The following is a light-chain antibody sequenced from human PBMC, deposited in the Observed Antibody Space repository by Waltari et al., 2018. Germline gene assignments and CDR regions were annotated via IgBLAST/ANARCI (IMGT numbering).Light chain of an antibody. J-gene: IGLJ2*01. CDR3: GSYTTTISVV. CDR1: STDVGDYNS. Sequence: QSALTQPASVSGSPAQSITISCTGTSTDVGDYNSVSWYQQYPGKAPKLIIYDVNNRPSGVSNRFSGSKSGNTASLTISGLQAEDEADYYCGSYTTTISVVFGGGTKLTVL. V-gene: IGLV2-14*03. CDR2: DVN.